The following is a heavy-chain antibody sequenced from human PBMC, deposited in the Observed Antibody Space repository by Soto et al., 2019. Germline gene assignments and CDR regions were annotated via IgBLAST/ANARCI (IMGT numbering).Heavy chain of an antibody. J-gene: IGHJ4*02. D-gene: IGHD3-9*01. CDR3: ARDPYDILTGSIFDY. CDR2: IKQDGSEK. CDR1: GFTFSSYW. V-gene: IGHV3-7*01. Sequence: EVQLVESGGGLVQPGGSLRLSCAASGFTFSSYWMSWVRQAPGKGLEWVANIKQDGSEKYYVDSVKGRFTISRDNAKNSLYLQMNCLRAEDTAVYYCARDPYDILTGSIFDYWGQGTLVTVSS.